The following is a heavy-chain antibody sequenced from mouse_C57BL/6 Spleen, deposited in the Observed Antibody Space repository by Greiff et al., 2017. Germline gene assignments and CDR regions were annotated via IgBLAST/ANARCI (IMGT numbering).Heavy chain of an antibody. J-gene: IGHJ2*01. Sequence: VQLQQPGTELVKPGASVKLSCKASGYTFTSYWMHWVKQRPGQGLEWIGNINPSNGGTNYNEKFKSKATLTVDKSSSTAYMQLSSLTSEDSAVYYFAIEESPYSGSSYGYWGQGTTLTVSS. CDR3: AIEESPYSGSSYGY. D-gene: IGHD1-1*01. V-gene: IGHV1-53*01. CDR2: INPSNGGT. CDR1: GYTFTSYW.